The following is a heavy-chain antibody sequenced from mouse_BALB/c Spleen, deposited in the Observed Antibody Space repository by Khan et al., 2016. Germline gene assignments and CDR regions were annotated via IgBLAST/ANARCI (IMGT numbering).Heavy chain of an antibody. D-gene: IGHD1-1*01. CDR2: IDPATGNT. J-gene: IGHJ2*01. CDR1: GFNIKDTY. CDR3: AGDYGTSYDY. Sequence: VQLQQSGAELVKPGASVKLSCTASGFNIKDTYIHWVKQSPEQGLEWIGRIDPATGNTKFDPKFKGKATVTADTSSNTAYLHLSSLTSEDTVVYYCAGDYGTSYDYWGQGTTLTVSS. V-gene: IGHV14-3*02.